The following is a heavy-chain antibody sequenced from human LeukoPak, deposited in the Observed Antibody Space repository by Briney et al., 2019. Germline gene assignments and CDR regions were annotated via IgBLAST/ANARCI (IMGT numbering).Heavy chain of an antibody. CDR2: IKSKTDGGTT. CDR1: GFTFSSYG. V-gene: IGHV3-15*01. Sequence: GGSLRLSCAASGFTFSSYGMGWVRQAPGNGLEWVGRIKSKTDGGTTDYAAPVKGRFTISRDDSKNTLYLQMNSLKTEDTAVYYCTTDDSGSYYDWGQGTLVTVSS. J-gene: IGHJ4*02. CDR3: TTDDSGSYYD. D-gene: IGHD1-26*01.